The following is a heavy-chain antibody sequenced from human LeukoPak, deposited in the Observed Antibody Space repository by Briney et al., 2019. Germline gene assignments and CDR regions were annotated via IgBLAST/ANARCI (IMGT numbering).Heavy chain of an antibody. J-gene: IGHJ6*02. CDR1: GFTFSSYA. CDR2: ICGSGGST. D-gene: IGHD3-10*01. Sequence: GGSLRLSCAASGFTFSSYAMSWVRQAPGKGLEWVSAICGSGGSTYYADSVKGRFTISRDNSKNTLYLQMNSLRAEDTAVYYCAKDPRGVVYYYGMDVWGQGTTVTVSS. V-gene: IGHV3-23*01. CDR3: AKDPRGVVYYYGMDV.